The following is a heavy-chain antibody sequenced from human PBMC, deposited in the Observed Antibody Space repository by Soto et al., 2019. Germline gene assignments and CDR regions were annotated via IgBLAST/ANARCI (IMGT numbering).Heavy chain of an antibody. Sequence: HVTVKESGHVLVKPTETLTLTCTVSGFSLSNARMGVSWIRQPPGKALEWLAHIFSNDEKSYSISLKSRLTISKDTSKSQVVLTMTNMDPVDTATYYCARALRYYGMDVWGLGTTVTVSS. D-gene: IGHD2-8*01. J-gene: IGHJ6*02. CDR3: ARALRYYGMDV. V-gene: IGHV2-26*01. CDR2: IFSNDEK. CDR1: GFSLSNARMG.